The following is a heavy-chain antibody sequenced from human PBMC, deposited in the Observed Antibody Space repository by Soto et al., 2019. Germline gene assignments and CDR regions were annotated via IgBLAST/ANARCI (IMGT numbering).Heavy chain of an antibody. CDR1: GYSFTTYW. CDR3: AGGGVRGVITRTRDYYGMDV. Sequence: GESLKISCKGSGYSFTTYWISWVRQMPGKGLEWMGRIDPSDSYTNYSPSLQGHVTMSVDKSVSIAYLQWSSLKASDTAMYYCAGGGVRGVITRTRDYYGMDVWGQGTTVTVSS. D-gene: IGHD3-10*01. J-gene: IGHJ6*02. CDR2: IDPSDSYT. V-gene: IGHV5-10-1*01.